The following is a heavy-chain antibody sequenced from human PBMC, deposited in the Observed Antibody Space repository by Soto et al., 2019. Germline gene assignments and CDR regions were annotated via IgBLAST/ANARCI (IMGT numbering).Heavy chain of an antibody. CDR2: KNPNSGNT. CDR3: ATMVRGAHVGEYYYYYYGMAV. D-gene: IGHD3-10*01. Sequence: AAVKVSCKHSGYSFTRYYSNWVRQAPAQGSEGMGWKNPNSGNTGYAQKFQGRVTMTRDTSISKAYMELSSLRSEDTAVYYCATMVRGAHVGEYYYYYYGMAVWGQGTTVTVSS. CDR1: GYSFTRYY. V-gene: IGHV1-8*01. J-gene: IGHJ6*02.